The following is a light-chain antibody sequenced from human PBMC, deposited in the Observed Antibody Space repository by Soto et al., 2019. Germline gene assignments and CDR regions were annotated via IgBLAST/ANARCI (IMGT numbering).Light chain of an antibody. V-gene: IGKV2-28*01. CDR2: LGS. Sequence: DIVMTQSPLSLPVTPGEPASISCRSSQSLLHSNGYNYLDWYLQKPGQSPQLLIYLGSNRASGVTDRFSVSGSGTDFTLKISRVEAEDVGVYYCMQALQTPHFGGGSKVEIK. J-gene: IGKJ4*01. CDR1: QSLLHSNGYNY. CDR3: MQALQTPH.